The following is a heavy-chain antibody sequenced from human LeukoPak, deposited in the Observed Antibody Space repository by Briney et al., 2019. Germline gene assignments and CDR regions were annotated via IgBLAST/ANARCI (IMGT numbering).Heavy chain of an antibody. CDR2: IWYDGSNK. V-gene: IGHV3-33*01. J-gene: IGHJ3*02. CDR1: GFTFSSYG. Sequence: GGSLRLSCAASGFTFSSYGMHWVRQAPGKGLEWVAVIWYDGSNKYYADSVKGRFTISRDNSKNTLYLQMNSLRAEDTAVYYCARGIVGALDAFDIWGQGTMVTVSS. D-gene: IGHD1-26*01. CDR3: ARGIVGALDAFDI.